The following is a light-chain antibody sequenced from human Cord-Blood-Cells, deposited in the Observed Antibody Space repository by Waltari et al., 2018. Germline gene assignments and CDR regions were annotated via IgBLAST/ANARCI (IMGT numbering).Light chain of an antibody. Sequence: DIQMTQSPSSLSASVGARVPITCQASQDISNYLNWYQQKPGKAPKLLIYDASNLETGVPSSFSGSGSGTDFTFTISSLQPEDIATYYCQQYDNLRITFGQGTRLEIK. CDR3: QQYDNLRIT. V-gene: IGKV1-33*01. J-gene: IGKJ5*01. CDR1: QDISNY. CDR2: DAS.